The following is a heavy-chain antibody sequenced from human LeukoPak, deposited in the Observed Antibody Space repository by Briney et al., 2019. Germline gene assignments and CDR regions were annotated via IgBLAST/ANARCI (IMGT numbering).Heavy chain of an antibody. CDR3: ARGDCSSTICYSPMDV. J-gene: IGHJ6*03. Sequence: SETLSLTCTVSGYSISSGYYWVWIRQPPGKGLEWIGSIYHSGSTNYNPSLKSRVTISVDTSKNQFSLKVSSVTAADTAVYYCARGDCSSTICYSPMDVWGKGTTVTVSS. CDR2: IYHSGST. D-gene: IGHD2-2*01. CDR1: GYSISSGYY. V-gene: IGHV4-38-2*02.